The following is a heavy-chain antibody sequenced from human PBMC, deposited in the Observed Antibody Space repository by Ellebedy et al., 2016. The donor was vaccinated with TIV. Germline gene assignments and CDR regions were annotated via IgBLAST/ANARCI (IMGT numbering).Heavy chain of an antibody. CDR1: RFTFTSSA. V-gene: IGHV1-58*01. J-gene: IGHJ4*02. CDR2: IVVGSGNT. Sequence: SVKVSXKASRFTFTSSAVQWVRQARGQRLEWIGWIVVGSGNTNYAQKFQERVTITRDMSTSTAYMELSSLRSEDTAVYYCARSIGSPAAIDGYWGQGTLVTVSS. CDR3: ARSIGSPAAIDGY. D-gene: IGHD2-2*01.